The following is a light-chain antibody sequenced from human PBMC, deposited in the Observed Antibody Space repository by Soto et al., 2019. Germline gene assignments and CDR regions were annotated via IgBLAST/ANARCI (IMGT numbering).Light chain of an antibody. CDR1: QPISEY. Sequence: DIQMTQSPSSLSASVGDRVTITCRTCQPISEYLNWYQQKPGKAPSLLIYTSSNLQTGVPSRFSGSGSGTHFTLTINSLQPEDFATYYCQQSYNTPRTFGQGTKVDIK. V-gene: IGKV1-39*01. J-gene: IGKJ1*01. CDR2: TSS. CDR3: QQSYNTPRT.